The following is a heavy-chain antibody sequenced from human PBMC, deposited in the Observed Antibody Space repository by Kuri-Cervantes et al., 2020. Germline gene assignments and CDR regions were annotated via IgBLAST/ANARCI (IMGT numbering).Heavy chain of an antibody. V-gene: IGHV3-11*01. J-gene: IGHJ5*02. D-gene: IGHD6-13*01. CDR2: ISGSGTTT. CDR1: GSTFSDYY. CDR3: ARAAAAGISVWFDP. Sequence: GGSLRLSCAASGSTFSDYYMHWVRQAPGKGLEWVSYISGSGTTTYYVDSVKGRFTISRDNARDSLYLQMDSLRVEDTAIYYCARAAAAGISVWFDPWGQGTLVTVSS.